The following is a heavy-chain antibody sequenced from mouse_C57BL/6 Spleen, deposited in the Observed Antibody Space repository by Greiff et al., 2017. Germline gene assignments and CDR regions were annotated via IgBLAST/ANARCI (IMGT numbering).Heavy chain of an antibody. D-gene: IGHD1-1*01. CDR1: GYTFTSYW. Sequence: QVQLQQPGAELVMPGASVKLSCKASGYTFTSYWMHWVKQRPGHGLEWIGEIDPSDSYNNYNQKFKGKSTLTVDKSSSSAYMQLSSLTSEDSAVYYCASPHYYGSSYWYFDVWGTGTTVTVSS. V-gene: IGHV1-69*01. J-gene: IGHJ1*03. CDR3: ASPHYYGSSYWYFDV. CDR2: IDPSDSYN.